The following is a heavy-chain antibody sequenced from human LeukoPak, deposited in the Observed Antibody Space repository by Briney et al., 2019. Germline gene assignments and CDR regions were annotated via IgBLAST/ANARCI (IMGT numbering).Heavy chain of an antibody. CDR3: ARDDNGSGSYASNFDY. V-gene: IGHV4-38-2*02. J-gene: IGHJ4*02. CDR1: GYSISSGYY. Sequence: PSETLSLTCTVSGYSISSGYYWGWIRQPPGKGLEWIGSIYHSGSTYYNPSLKSRVTISVDTSKNQFSLKLSSVTAADTAVYYCARDDNGSGSYASNFDYWGQGTLVTVSS. CDR2: IYHSGST. D-gene: IGHD3-10*01.